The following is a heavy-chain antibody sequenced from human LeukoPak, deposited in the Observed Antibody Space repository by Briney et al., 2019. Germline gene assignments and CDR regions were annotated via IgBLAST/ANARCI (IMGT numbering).Heavy chain of an antibody. Sequence: ASVKVSCKASGYTFAGYYMHWVRQATGQGLEWMGWMNPNSGNTGYAQKFQGRVTMTRNTSISTAYMELSSLRSEDTAVYYCVAAAGTWRYYYYYMDVWGKGTTVTISS. V-gene: IGHV1-8*02. CDR3: VAAAGTWRYYYYYMDV. CDR1: GYTFAGYY. CDR2: MNPNSGNT. D-gene: IGHD6-13*01. J-gene: IGHJ6*03.